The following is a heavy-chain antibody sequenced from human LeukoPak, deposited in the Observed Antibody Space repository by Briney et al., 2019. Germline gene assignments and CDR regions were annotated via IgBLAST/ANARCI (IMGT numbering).Heavy chain of an antibody. CDR1: GYTFTGYY. V-gene: IGHV1-2*02. CDR2: INPNSGGT. J-gene: IGHJ4*02. Sequence: ASVKVSCKASGYTFTGYYVHWVRQAPGQGLEWMGWINPNSGGTNYAQKFQGRVTMTRDTSISTAYMELSRLRSDDTAVYYCARFGGSSWYWDYWGQGTLVTVSS. CDR3: ARFGGSSWYWDY. D-gene: IGHD6-13*01.